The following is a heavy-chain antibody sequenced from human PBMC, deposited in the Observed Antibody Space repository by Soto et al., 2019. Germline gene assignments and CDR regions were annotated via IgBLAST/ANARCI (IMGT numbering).Heavy chain of an antibody. J-gene: IGHJ4*02. CDR1: GGSISSGDYY. CDR2: IYYSGST. Sequence: SETLSLTCTVSGGSISSGDYYWSWIHQPPGKGLEWIGYIYYSGSTYYNPSLKSRVTISVDTSKNQFSLKLSSVTAAGTAVYYCARVLVSYGSGSYYTLDYWGQGTLVTVSS. D-gene: IGHD3-10*01. CDR3: ARVLVSYGSGSYYTLDY. V-gene: IGHV4-30-4*01.